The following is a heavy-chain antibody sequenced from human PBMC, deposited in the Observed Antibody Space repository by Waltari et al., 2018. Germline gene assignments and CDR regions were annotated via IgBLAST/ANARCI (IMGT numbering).Heavy chain of an antibody. CDR1: GGSISSGSYY. Sequence: QVQLQESGPGLVKPSQTLSLTCTVSGGSISSGSYYWSWIRQPAGKGLEWIGYIYTSGSTNYNPSLKSRVTISVDTSKNQFSLKLSSVTAADTAVYYCARVAGWLELYLIDYWGQGTLVTVSS. CDR2: IYTSGST. V-gene: IGHV4-61*09. CDR3: ARVAGWLELYLIDY. D-gene: IGHD1-7*01. J-gene: IGHJ4*02.